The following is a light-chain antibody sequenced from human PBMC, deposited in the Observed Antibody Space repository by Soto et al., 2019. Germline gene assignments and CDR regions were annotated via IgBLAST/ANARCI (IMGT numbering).Light chain of an antibody. V-gene: IGKV3-20*01. CDR1: ETVSSSY. Sequence: DIVLTQSPGTLSLSPGERATLSFRASETVSSSYLAWYQQKPGQAPRLLIYGASSRATGIPDRFSGSGSGTDFTLTISRLEPEDFAVYYCQQYGSSRTFGQGTKVDIK. J-gene: IGKJ1*01. CDR2: GAS. CDR3: QQYGSSRT.